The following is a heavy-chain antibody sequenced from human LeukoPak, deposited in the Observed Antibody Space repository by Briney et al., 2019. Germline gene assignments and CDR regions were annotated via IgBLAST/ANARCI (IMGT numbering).Heavy chain of an antibody. Sequence: RASAKVSCKASGGTFSSYAISWVRQAPGQGLEWMGGIIPIFGTANYAQKFQGRVTITADESTSPAYMGLSSLRSEDTAVYYCARDMLRGTYYYGSGSYFKTPGDRMEITWFDPWGQGTLVTVSS. V-gene: IGHV1-69*13. CDR3: ARDMLRGTYYYGSGSYFKTPGDRMEITWFDP. J-gene: IGHJ5*02. CDR2: IIPIFGTA. CDR1: GGTFSSYA. D-gene: IGHD3-10*01.